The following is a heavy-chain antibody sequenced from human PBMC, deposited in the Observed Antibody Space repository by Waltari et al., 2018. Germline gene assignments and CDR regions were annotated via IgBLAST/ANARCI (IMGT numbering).Heavy chain of an antibody. J-gene: IGHJ3*01. V-gene: IGHV1-69*01. CDR2: IVPVFQTP. Sequence: QVQLVQSGAEVKKPGSSVKVSCKTSGGTFTTFGITWVRQAPGQGLEWMGGIVPVFQTPNDEQKFQDRVTISADESTSTVSMEVSGLRSEDTAVYYCARGPDGFDVWGQGTVVTVSS. CDR1: GGTFTTFG. CDR3: ARGPDGFDV.